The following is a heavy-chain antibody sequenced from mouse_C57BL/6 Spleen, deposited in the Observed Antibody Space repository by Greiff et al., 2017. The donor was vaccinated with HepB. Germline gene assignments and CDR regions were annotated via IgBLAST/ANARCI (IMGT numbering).Heavy chain of an antibody. J-gene: IGHJ4*01. Sequence: VQLQQSGPELVKPGASVKMSCKASGYTFTDYNMHWVKQSHGKSLEWIGYINPNNGGTSYNQKFKGKATLTVNKSSSTAYMELRSLTSEDSAVYYCAYSNYPHYAMDYWGQGTSVTVSS. V-gene: IGHV1-22*01. CDR2: INPNNGGT. CDR1: GYTFTDYN. D-gene: IGHD2-5*01. CDR3: AYSNYPHYAMDY.